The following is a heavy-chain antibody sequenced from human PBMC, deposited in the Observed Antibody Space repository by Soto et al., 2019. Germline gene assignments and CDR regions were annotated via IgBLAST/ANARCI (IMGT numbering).Heavy chain of an antibody. V-gene: IGHV4-4*02. D-gene: IGHD3-9*01. J-gene: IGHJ4*02. CDR2: IYHSGSP. Sequence: QVQLQESGPGLVKPSGTLSLTCAVSGGSISSSNWWSWVRQPPGKGLEWIGEIYHSGSPNYNPSLEIRVTISVDKSKNQLSLELSAVTAADPAVYYCARRADYDILTGYDYWGRGILVTDSS. CDR1: GGSISSSNW. CDR3: ARRADYDILTGYDY.